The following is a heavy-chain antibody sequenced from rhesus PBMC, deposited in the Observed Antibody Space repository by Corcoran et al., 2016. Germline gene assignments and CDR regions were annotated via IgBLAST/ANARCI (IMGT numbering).Heavy chain of an antibody. J-gene: IGHJ4*01. D-gene: IGHD6S26*01. V-gene: IGHV3-153*02. CDR2: MRRKAYGVTA. CDR3: TRDQGSSGGSGTFWDY. Sequence: EVQLVESGGGLVPPGGSLSLSCAASGFTFSDYAMDWVRQAPGKGRGGVGWLGFMRRKAYGVTAEYAASVKGRFTISRDESKNTAYLQMSSRKTEDTAVYYCTRDQGSSGGSGTFWDYWGQGVLVTVSS. CDR1: GFTFSDYA.